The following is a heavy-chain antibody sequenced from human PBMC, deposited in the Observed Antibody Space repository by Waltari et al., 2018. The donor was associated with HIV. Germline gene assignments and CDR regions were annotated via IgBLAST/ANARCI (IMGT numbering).Heavy chain of an antibody. CDR2: IAHDGDNK. J-gene: IGHJ4*02. V-gene: IGHV3-30*18. CDR3: AKDKGGVTYIFDY. CDR1: GFTLGTYG. D-gene: IGHD1-1*01. Sequence: QVKLVESGGGVVQPGRSLRLSCAASGFTLGTYGMHWVRQAPGKGLEWVAFIAHDGDNKYYADSVKGRCTLSRDNSKNTVYLQINSLRAEDSAVYYCAKDKGGVTYIFDYWGQGTLVTVSS.